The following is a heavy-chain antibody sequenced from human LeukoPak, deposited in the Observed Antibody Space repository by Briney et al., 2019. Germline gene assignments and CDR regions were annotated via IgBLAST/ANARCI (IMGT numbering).Heavy chain of an antibody. CDR1: GFNFNSAA. CDR2: IGSIGGST. Sequence: GGSLRLSCAASGFNFNSAAMTWVRQVAGKGLEWVSLIGSIGGSTYYADSVKGRFTISRDNSKNTLSLQMNSLKVEDTAIYYCSTREGVRAGYFDDWGQGTLVTVSS. J-gene: IGHJ4*02. CDR3: STREGVRAGYFDD. V-gene: IGHV3-23*01. D-gene: IGHD3-10*01.